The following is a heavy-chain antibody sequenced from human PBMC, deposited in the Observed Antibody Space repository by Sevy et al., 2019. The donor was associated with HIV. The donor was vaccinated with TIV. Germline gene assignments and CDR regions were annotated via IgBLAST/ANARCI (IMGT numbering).Heavy chain of an antibody. CDR2: ISSSSSYI. J-gene: IGHJ6*02. Sequence: GGSLRLSCAASGFTFSSYSMNWVRQAPGKGLEWVSSISSSSSYIYYADSLKGRFTITRYNAKNSLYLQMNSLRAEDTAVYYCARDPYLRYGMDVWGQGTTVTVSS. CDR1: GFTFSSYS. V-gene: IGHV3-21*01. CDR3: ARDPYLRYGMDV. D-gene: IGHD2-21*01.